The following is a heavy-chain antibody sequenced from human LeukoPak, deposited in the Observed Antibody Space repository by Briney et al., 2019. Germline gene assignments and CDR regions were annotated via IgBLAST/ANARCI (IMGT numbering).Heavy chain of an antibody. CDR3: AKGPYFDWLPEFDR. CDR2: ISGSSYYI. CDR1: GFTFSSYS. Sequence: GGSLRLSCAASGFTFSSYSMNWVRQAPGKGLEWVSSISGSSYYIYYADSVKGRFTISRDNAKNSLYLQMNSLRAEDTAVYYCAKGPYFDWLPEFDRWGQGTLVTVSS. V-gene: IGHV3-21*01. J-gene: IGHJ5*02. D-gene: IGHD3-9*01.